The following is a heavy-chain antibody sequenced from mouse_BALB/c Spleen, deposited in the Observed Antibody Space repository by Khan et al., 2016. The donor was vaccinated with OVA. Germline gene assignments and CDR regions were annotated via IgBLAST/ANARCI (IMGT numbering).Heavy chain of an antibody. CDR2: ISSGGSYT. J-gene: IGHJ3*01. Sequence: EVQGVGSGGDLVKPEGSLKLSCAASGFTFSTYGMSWVRQTPDKRLEWVATISSGGSYTYYPDSVQGRFTISRANAKNTLSLQMSSLKSEDTAMFYCARRAYYYDSEGFAYWGQGTLVTVSA. CDR3: ARRAYYYDSEGFAY. D-gene: IGHD1-1*01. V-gene: IGHV5-6*01. CDR1: GFTFSTYG.